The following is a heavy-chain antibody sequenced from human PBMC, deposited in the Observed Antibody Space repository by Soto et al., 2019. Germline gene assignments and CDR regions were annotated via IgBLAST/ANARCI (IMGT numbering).Heavy chain of an antibody. CDR3: ARAGGHIVVVTAHDAFDI. D-gene: IGHD2-21*02. CDR1: GYTFTGYY. Sequence: ASVKVSCKASGYTFTGYYMHWVRQAPGQGLEWMGWINPNSGGTNYAQKFQGRVTMTRDTSISTAYMELSRLRSDDTAVYYSARAGGHIVVVTAHDAFDIWGQGTMVTVSS. J-gene: IGHJ3*02. V-gene: IGHV1-2*02. CDR2: INPNSGGT.